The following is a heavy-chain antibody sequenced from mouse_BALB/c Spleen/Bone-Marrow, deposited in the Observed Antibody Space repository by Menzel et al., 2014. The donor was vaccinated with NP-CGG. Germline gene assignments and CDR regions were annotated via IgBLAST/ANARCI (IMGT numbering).Heavy chain of an antibody. CDR1: GFDFSRYW. V-gene: IGHV4-1*02. J-gene: IGHJ3*01. CDR2: INPDSSTI. CDR3: AILHYYGFFAY. Sequence: EVKLQESGGGLVQPGGSLKLSCAASGFDFSRYWMSWVRQAPGKGLEWIGEINPDSSTINYTPSLKDKFIISRDNAKNSLYLKMSKVRSEDAALYYCAILHYYGFFAYWGQGTLVTVSA. D-gene: IGHD1-2*01.